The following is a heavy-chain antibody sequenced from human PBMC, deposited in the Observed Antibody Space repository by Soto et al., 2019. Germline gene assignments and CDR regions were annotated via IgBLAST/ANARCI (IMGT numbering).Heavy chain of an antibody. V-gene: IGHV3-48*01. D-gene: IGHD3-22*01. CDR2: ISSSAYVI. CDR1: GFTFSSYS. J-gene: IGHJ3*02. CDR3: ARAYSSGSGKDGFEI. Sequence: EVQLVESGGGLVQPGGSLRLSCAASGFTFSSYSMNWVRQAPGKGLEWVSYISSSAYVIYDADSVKGRFTISRDNAKNSLNLQMNSLRAEDTAVYYCARAYSSGSGKDGFEIWGQGTMVTVSS.